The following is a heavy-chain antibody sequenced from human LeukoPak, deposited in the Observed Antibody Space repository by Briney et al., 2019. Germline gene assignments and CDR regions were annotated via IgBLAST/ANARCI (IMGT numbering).Heavy chain of an antibody. CDR2: FYHSGSS. D-gene: IGHD1-14*01. Sequence: SETLSLTCTVSGGSISSYYWSWIRQPPGKGLEWIGSFYHSGSSDYNPSLKSRVTMSVDTSKNHFSLKLNSMTAADTAIYYCAKGGGEHRYDPYFDYWGQGALVTVSS. CDR3: AKGGGEHRYDPYFDY. CDR1: GGSISSYY. V-gene: IGHV4-59*01. J-gene: IGHJ4*02.